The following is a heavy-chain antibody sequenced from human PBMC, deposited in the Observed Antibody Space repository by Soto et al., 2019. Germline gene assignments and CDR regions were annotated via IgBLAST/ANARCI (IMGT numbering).Heavy chain of an antibody. CDR3: ARGAWDDSSGYYDFDY. Sequence: QVQLQQWGAGLLKPSESLSLTCAVYGGSFSGYYWSWIRQPPGKGLEWIGEINHSGSSNYIASLKSRVTISVDTSRNQFSLKLRSVTAADTAVYYCARGAWDDSSGYYDFDYWAQGTLVTVSS. CDR2: INHSGSS. V-gene: IGHV4-34*01. J-gene: IGHJ4*02. CDR1: GGSFSGYY. D-gene: IGHD3-22*01.